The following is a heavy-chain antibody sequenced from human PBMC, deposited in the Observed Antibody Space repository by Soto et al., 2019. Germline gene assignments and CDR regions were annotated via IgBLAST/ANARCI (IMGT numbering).Heavy chain of an antibody. Sequence: PGRPMRLSCAASGFTFSSYGRHWVRQAPGKGLEWVAVIWYDGSNKYYADSVKSRFTISRDNSKNTLYLQMNSLRAEDTAVYYCARGVVCFAYWGQGTLVTVTS. J-gene: IGHJ4*02. CDR3: ARGVVCFAY. CDR2: IWYDGSNK. V-gene: IGHV3-33*01. D-gene: IGHD2-15*01. CDR1: GFTFSSYG.